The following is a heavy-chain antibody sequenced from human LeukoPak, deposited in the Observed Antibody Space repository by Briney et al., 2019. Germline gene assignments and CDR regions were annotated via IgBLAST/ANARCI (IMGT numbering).Heavy chain of an antibody. V-gene: IGHV4-30-4*07. CDR2: IHDSGST. Sequence: PSETLSLTCAVSGGSLSSGGYSWSWIRQTPGKGLEWSAYIHDSGSTYYNPSLKSRVSISIDTSKHQFSLKLNSVTAADTALYHCARMYYYDPGDYWGQGTLVTVSS. D-gene: IGHD3-10*01. CDR3: ARMYYYDPGDY. CDR1: GGSLSSGGYS. J-gene: IGHJ4*02.